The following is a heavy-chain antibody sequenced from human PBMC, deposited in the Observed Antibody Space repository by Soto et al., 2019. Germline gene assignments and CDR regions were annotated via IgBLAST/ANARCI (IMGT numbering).Heavy chain of an antibody. CDR3: AKMEGMDPWAYSFDY. D-gene: IGHD2-2*03. CDR2: IYGGGNGP. CDR1: GFTFSDFA. Sequence: EVQVLESGAGLVQPGGSLRLSCAATGFTFSDFAMSWVRQAPGKGLEWVSRIYGGGNGPHYADSVKGRVTISRDNSKNPLYLQMNSLRAEDTAVYYCAKMEGMDPWAYSFDYWGQGTLVTVSS. V-gene: IGHV3-23*01. J-gene: IGHJ4*02.